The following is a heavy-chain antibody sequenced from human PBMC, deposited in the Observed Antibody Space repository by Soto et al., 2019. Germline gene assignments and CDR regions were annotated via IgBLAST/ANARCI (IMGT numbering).Heavy chain of an antibody. CDR3: VVQQNLPWVNY. CDR2: IYPDPSDT. V-gene: IGHV5-51*01. CDR1: GYSFFCYW. J-gene: IGHJ4*02. Sequence: VESLKSSCKGSGYSFFCYWIGLVRQMPRKGLESMGTIYPDPSDTRYSPPFQGHVTISSDKSLSTAYLPWRSVKDSATAMCFCVVQQNLPWVNYWGQGTQVTVSS.